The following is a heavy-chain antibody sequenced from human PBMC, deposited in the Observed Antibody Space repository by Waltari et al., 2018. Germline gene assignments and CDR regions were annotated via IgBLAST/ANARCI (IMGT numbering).Heavy chain of an antibody. CDR2: ISGSGGST. CDR1: GFTFSSYA. J-gene: IGHJ4*02. D-gene: IGHD6-19*01. CDR3: AKGGSGWLHFDY. Sequence: EVQLLESGGGLVQPGGSLRLSCAASGFTFSSYAMRWVRQAPGKGLEGVSAISGSGGSTYYADSVKGRFTISRDNSKNTLYLQMNSLRAEDTAVYYCAKGGSGWLHFDYWGQGTLVTVSS. V-gene: IGHV3-23*01.